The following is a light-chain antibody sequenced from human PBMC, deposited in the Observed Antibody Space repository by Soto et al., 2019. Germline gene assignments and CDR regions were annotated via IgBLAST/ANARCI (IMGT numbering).Light chain of an antibody. CDR1: QSISSW. Sequence: TQSPGTLSASVGDRVTITCRASQSISSWLAWYQQKPGKAPKLVIYDASSLESGVPSRFSGSGSGTEFTLTISSLQPDDFATYYCQQYNSSSWTFGQGTKVEIK. CDR3: QQYNSSSWT. J-gene: IGKJ1*01. V-gene: IGKV1-5*01. CDR2: DAS.